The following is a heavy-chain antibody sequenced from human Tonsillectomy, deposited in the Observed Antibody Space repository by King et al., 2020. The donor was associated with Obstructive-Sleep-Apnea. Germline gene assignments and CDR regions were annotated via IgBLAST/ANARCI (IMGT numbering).Heavy chain of an antibody. CDR1: GFTFSSYA. CDR2: ISSNGGST. Sequence: VQLVESGGGLVQPGGSLRLSCAASGFTFSSYAMHWVRQAPGKELEYVSAISSNGGSTYYANSVKDRFTISRDNSKNTLYLQMGSLRAEDMAVYYCARYLCSCGSCYSDFYYYSMYVWGRGTTVTVSS. D-gene: IGHD2-15*01. CDR3: ARYLCSCGSCYSDFYYYSMYV. J-gene: IGHJ6*02. V-gene: IGHV3-64*01.